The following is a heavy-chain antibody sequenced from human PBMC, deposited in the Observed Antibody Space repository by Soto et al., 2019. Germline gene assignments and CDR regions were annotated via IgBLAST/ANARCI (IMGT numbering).Heavy chain of an antibody. J-gene: IGHJ6*02. D-gene: IGHD3-10*01. CDR1: GYSFTSYW. Sequence: GESLKISCKGSGYSFTSYWIGWVRQMPGKGLEWMGIIYPGDSDTRYSPSFQGQVTISADKSISTAYLQWSSLKASDTAMYYCATISYCSGRSKDSYGMDFWGQGTTVTVSS. V-gene: IGHV5-51*01. CDR3: ATISYCSGRSKDSYGMDF. CDR2: IYPGDSDT.